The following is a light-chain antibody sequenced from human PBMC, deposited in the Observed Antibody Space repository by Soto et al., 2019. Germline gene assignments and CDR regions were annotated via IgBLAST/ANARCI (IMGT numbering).Light chain of an antibody. CDR2: GAS. CDR3: QQYSNWAYLT. V-gene: IGKV3-15*01. CDR1: QSVSSY. Sequence: EIVMTQSPATLSVSPGERATLSCRAIQSVSSYLAWYQQKPGQAPKLLIYGASTRATGIPARFSGSGSGTEFTLTISSLQSEDFAVHYCQQYSNWAYLTFGGGTKVEIK. J-gene: IGKJ4*01.